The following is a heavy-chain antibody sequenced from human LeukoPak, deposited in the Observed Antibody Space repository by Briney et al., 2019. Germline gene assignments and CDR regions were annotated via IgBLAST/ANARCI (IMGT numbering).Heavy chain of an antibody. CDR3: AKDSRSAIARIAVAGPGIY. D-gene: IGHD6-13*01. J-gene: IGHJ4*02. V-gene: IGHV3-30*18. Sequence: PGGSLRLSCAASGFTFYSYGMHWGRQAPGKGLEWGAVISHEGSNKYYADSVKGRFTISRDNSENMVYLQMNSLRAEDTAVYCCAKDSRSAIARIAVAGPGIYWGQGTLVTVSS. CDR1: GFTFYSYG. CDR2: ISHEGSNK.